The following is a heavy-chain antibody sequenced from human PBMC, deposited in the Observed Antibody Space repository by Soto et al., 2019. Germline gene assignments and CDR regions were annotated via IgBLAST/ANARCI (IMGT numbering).Heavy chain of an antibody. V-gene: IGHV3-23*01. D-gene: IGHD3-3*01. J-gene: IGHJ4*02. CDR2: ISGSDGKT. CDR1: GFSFASFA. CDR3: GKWSYVDY. Sequence: PGGSLRLSCTTSGFSFASFAMTWVRQAPGKGLEWVATISGSDGKTYYADSVKGRFSISRDTSRNTLYLQMNSLRADDKVIYYCGKWSYVDYWGQGTRVTVSS.